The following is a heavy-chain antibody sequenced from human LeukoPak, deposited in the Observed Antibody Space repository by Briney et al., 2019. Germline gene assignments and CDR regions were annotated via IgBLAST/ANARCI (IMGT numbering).Heavy chain of an antibody. CDR3: ASKRIVATIYDY. CDR2: IYYSGSS. CDR1: GGSISSSSYY. Sequence: SETLSLTCTVSGGSISSSSYYWGWIRQPPGKGLEWIGSIYYSGSSYYNPSLKSRVTISVDTSKNQFSLKLSSVTAADTAVYYCASKRIVATIYDYWGQGTLVTVSS. J-gene: IGHJ4*02. V-gene: IGHV4-39*01. D-gene: IGHD5-12*01.